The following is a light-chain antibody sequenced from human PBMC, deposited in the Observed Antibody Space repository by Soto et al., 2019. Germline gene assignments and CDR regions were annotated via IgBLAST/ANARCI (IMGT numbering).Light chain of an antibody. V-gene: IGLV2-14*01. CDR3: SSYTTSSTPSV. CDR2: EVS. Sequence: QSVLTHPASVSGSPGQSITISCTGTSSDIGGYNYVSWYQQHPGKAPKLMIYEVSDRPSGVSNRFSGSKSGNTASLTISGLQAEDEPDYYCSSYTTSSTPSVFGTGANVTV. CDR1: SSDIGGYNY. J-gene: IGLJ1*01.